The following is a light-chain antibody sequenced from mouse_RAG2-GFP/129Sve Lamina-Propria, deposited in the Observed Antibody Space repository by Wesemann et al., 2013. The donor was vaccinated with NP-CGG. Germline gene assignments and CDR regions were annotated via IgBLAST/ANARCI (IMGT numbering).Light chain of an antibody. CDR2: SAS. J-gene: IGKJ4*01. V-gene: IGKV6-15*01. CDR1: QNVGTN. Sequence: DIVMTQSQKFMSTSVGDRVSVTCKASQNVGTNVAWYQQKPGQSPKALIYSASYRYSGVPDRFTGSGSGTDFTLTISSVQAEDLAVYYCQNDYSYPFTFGSGTKLEIK. CDR3: QNDYSYPFT.